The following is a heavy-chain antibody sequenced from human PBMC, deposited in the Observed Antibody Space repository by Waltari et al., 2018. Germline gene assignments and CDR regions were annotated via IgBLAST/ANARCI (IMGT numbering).Heavy chain of an antibody. V-gene: IGHV3-9*01. CDR3: TKSLGAVAGTPFDY. CDR1: GFSFDDYA. D-gene: IGHD6-19*01. CDR2: ISWNSGKR. J-gene: IGHJ4*02. Sequence: EVQLVESGGGLVQPGRSLRVSCGASGFSFDDYAMPWVRQAPGKGLEWVSGISWNSGKRGEADSVKGRFTISRDNAKNSLYLQMNSLRAEDTALYYCTKSLGAVAGTPFDYWGQGTLVTVSS.